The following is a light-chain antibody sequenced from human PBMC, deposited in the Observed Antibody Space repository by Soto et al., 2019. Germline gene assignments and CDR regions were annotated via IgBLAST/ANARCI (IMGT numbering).Light chain of an antibody. CDR3: QSYDTSLSASV. CDR1: RSNIGAGYA. CDR2: DNT. J-gene: IGLJ2*01. V-gene: IGLV1-40*01. Sequence: SVLTQPPSVSGAPGQRVTISCTVSRSNIGAGYAVHWYQQLPGTAPKLLIYDNTNRPSGVPDRFSASESGTSASLAITGLQSEDEADYYCQSYDTSLSASVFGGGTKLTVL.